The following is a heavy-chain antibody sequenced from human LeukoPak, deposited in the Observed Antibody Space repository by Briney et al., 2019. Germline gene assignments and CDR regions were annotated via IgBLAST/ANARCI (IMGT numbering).Heavy chain of an antibody. V-gene: IGHV3-23*01. J-gene: IGHJ6*02. Sequence: PGGSLRLSCAASGFTFSGYAMSWVRQAPGKGLEWASAISGSGGSTYYADSVKGRFTISRDNSKNTLYLQMNSLRAEDTAVYYCAKDMDFWSGYYTGYGMDVWGQGTTVTVSS. D-gene: IGHD3-3*01. CDR3: AKDMDFWSGYYTGYGMDV. CDR2: ISGSGGST. CDR1: GFTFSGYA.